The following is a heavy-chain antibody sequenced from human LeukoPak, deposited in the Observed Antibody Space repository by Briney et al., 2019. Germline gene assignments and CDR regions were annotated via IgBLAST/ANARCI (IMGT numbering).Heavy chain of an antibody. CDR1: GLTFASYD. D-gene: IGHD2-2*01. V-gene: IGHV3-23*01. J-gene: IGHJ4*02. Sequence: GGSLRLSCAASGLTFASYDMSWVRQAPGKGLEWVSTISASGDNTYYAGSVKGRFTISGDNSKNTLYLQMDSLRAEDTAVYYCAKPFCSATRCFHFDYWGQGTLVTVST. CDR2: ISASGDNT. CDR3: AKPFCSATRCFHFDY.